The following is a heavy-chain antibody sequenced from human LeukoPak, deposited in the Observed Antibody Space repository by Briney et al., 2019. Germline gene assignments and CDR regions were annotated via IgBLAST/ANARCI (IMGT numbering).Heavy chain of an antibody. CDR2: ISSSGSTI. CDR3: AKVRRSATTGAAFDI. J-gene: IGHJ3*02. CDR1: GFTFSSYE. Sequence: PGGSLRLSCAASGFTFSSYEMNWVRQAPGKGLEWVSYISSSGSTIYYADSVKGRFTISRDNAKNSLYLQMNSLRAEDTAVYYCAKVRRSATTGAAFDIWGQGTMVTVSS. D-gene: IGHD4-17*01. V-gene: IGHV3-48*03.